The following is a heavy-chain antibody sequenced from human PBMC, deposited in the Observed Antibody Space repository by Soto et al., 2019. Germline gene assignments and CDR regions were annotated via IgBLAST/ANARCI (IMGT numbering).Heavy chain of an antibody. CDR1: GFTVSNTY. J-gene: IGHJ5*02. CDR2: IYTAGGT. CDR3: ETAFPVAKGGFDT. D-gene: IGHD2-21*01. Sequence: PGGSLRLSCAASGFTVSNTYMTWVRQPPGKGLECVSVIYTAGGTNYADSVKGRFIISRDNSKNTLYLQMNSLRAEDNAVYYCETAFPVAKGGFDTWGQGTLVTVSS. V-gene: IGHV3-53*01.